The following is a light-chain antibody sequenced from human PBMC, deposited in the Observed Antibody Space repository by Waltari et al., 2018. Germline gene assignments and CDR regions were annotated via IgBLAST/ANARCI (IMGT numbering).Light chain of an antibody. CDR1: QSVSSSY. Sequence: EIVLTQSPGTLSLSPGERTTLSCRASQSVSSSYFAWYQQKPGQAPRLLIYAASSRATGIPDRFSGSGSGTEFTLTIRRLEPEDFAVYYCQQYGSSPRTFGQGTKVEIK. J-gene: IGKJ1*01. CDR2: AAS. CDR3: QQYGSSPRT. V-gene: IGKV3-20*01.